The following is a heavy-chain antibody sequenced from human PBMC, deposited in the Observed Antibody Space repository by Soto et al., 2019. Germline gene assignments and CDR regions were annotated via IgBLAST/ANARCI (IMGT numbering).Heavy chain of an antibody. Sequence: SETLSLTCVVSGDSITGTKWWSWVRQPPGKGLEWIGEISHLGGTKYNPSLESRVTISLDGSKNEFSLRVNFVSAADTAVYYCARETLREEGLFHYWGKGALVTVSS. CDR2: ISHLGGT. CDR3: ARETLREEGLFHY. D-gene: IGHD1-26*01. CDR1: GDSITGTKW. V-gene: IGHV4-4*02. J-gene: IGHJ4*02.